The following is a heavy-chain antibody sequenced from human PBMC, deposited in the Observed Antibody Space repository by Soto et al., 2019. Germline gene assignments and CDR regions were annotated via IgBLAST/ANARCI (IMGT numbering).Heavy chain of an antibody. V-gene: IGHV4-59*01. CDR3: ARLGTIVTPPRPFDY. J-gene: IGHJ4*02. CDR1: SGSIRGYY. D-gene: IGHD4-4*01. Sequence: SETLSLTCTVSSGSIRGYYWSWIRQPPGKGLEWIGYIYHGGSTNYNPSLKGRVTMSVDTSRNQFSLKVNSVTTADTAVYYCARLGTIVTPPRPFDYWGQGTLVTVSS. CDR2: IYHGGST.